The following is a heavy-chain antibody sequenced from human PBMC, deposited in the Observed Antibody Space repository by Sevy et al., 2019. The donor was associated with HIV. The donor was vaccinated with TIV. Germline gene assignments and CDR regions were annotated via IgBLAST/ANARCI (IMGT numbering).Heavy chain of an antibody. CDR2: IKSKTDGGTT. CDR3: TTDYIRRDGYRGLAY. J-gene: IGHJ4*02. CDR1: GFTFSNAW. V-gene: IGHV3-15*01. D-gene: IGHD5-12*01. Sequence: GGSLRLSCAASGFTFSNAWMSWVRQAPGKGLEWDGRIKSKTDGGTTDYAAPVKGRFTISRDDSKNTLYLQMNSLKTEDTAVYYCTTDYIRRDGYRGLAYWGQGTLVTVSS.